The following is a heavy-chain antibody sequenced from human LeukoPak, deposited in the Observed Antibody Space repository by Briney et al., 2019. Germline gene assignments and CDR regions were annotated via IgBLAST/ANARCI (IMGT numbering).Heavy chain of an antibody. CDR2: IYPSGTT. D-gene: IGHD1-26*01. Sequence: GGSLRLSCAASGFHVSHPYSENYMNWVRQAPGKGLEWVAVIYPSGTTYYAESVKGRFTISRDNSKNMLYLQMDSLRAEDTAVYYCASGGLGSIFFQHWGQGTLVTVSS. J-gene: IGHJ1*01. V-gene: IGHV3-53*01. CDR3: ASGGLGSIFFQH. CDR1: GFHVSHPYSENY.